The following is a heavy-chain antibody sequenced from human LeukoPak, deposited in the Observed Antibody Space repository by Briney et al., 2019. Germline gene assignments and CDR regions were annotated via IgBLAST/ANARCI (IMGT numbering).Heavy chain of an antibody. CDR2: ISPDGNNR. D-gene: IGHD5-18*01. CDR1: DFTFSSYD. CDR3: ACQWIQLWGGI. J-gene: IGHJ3*02. Sequence: PGGSLRLSCAASDFTFSSYDIHWVRQAPGKGLEGVAVISPDGNNRYYADSVKGRFTISRDNSKNTLYLQMNRLRVEDTAVYYCACQWIQLWGGIWGQGTMVTVSS. V-gene: IGHV3-30*03.